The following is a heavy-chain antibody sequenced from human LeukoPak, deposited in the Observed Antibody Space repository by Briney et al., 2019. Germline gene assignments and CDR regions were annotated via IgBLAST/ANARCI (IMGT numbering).Heavy chain of an antibody. Sequence: GGSLRLSCAASGFTFSSYSMNWVRQAPGKGLEWVSSISSSSSYIYYADSVKGRFTISRDNAKNSLYLQMNSLRAEDTAVYYCARDLAVLGYFHFDYWGQGTLVTVSS. CDR3: ARDLAVLGYFHFDY. CDR1: GFTFSSYS. CDR2: ISSSSSYI. D-gene: IGHD3-22*01. V-gene: IGHV3-21*01. J-gene: IGHJ4*02.